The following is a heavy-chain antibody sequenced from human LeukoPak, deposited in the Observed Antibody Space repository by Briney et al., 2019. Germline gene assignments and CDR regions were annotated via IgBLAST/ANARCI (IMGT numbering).Heavy chain of an antibody. CDR2: INPNSGGT. CDR3: ARGLPYCSGGSCQRYYYMDV. D-gene: IGHD2-15*01. V-gene: IGHV1-2*06. CDR1: GYTFTGYY. J-gene: IGHJ6*03. Sequence: ASVKVSCKASGYTFTGYYMHWVRQAPGQGLEWMRRINPNSGGTNYAQKFQGRVTMTRDTSISTAYMELSRLRSDDTAVYYCARGLPYCSGGSCQRYYYMDVWGKGTTVTVSS.